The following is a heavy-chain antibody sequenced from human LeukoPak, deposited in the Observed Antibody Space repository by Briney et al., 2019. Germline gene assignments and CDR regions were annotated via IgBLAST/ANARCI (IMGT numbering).Heavy chain of an antibody. D-gene: IGHD3-22*01. Sequence: ASVKVSCKSSRNTFNGNYMHLVRQTPGQGLEWMGWINPDSGGTNYAQKFQDRVTMTRDTSISTAYMELSRLRSDDTAVYYCARVYYYYDSSGILTLYFDYWGQGTLVTVSS. CDR3: ARVYYYYDSSGILTLYFDY. CDR2: INPDSGGT. J-gene: IGHJ4*02. CDR1: RNTFNGNY. V-gene: IGHV1-2*02.